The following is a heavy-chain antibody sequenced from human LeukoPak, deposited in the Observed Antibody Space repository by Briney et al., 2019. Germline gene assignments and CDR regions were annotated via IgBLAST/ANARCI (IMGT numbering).Heavy chain of an antibody. CDR3: AIRPGGYDDCSGGSCYRPRF. V-gene: IGHV3-30*02. CDR1: GFTFSSYG. D-gene: IGHD2-15*01. J-gene: IGHJ4*02. CDR2: IRYGGSNK. Sequence: GGSLRLSCAASGFTFSSYGMHWVRQAPGKGLEWVAFIRYGGSNKYYADSVKGRFTISRDNSKNTLYLQMNSLRAEDTAVYYCAIRPGGYDDCSGGSCYRPRFWGQGTLVTVSS.